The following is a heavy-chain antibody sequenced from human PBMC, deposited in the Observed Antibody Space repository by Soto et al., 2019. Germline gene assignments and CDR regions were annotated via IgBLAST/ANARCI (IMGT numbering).Heavy chain of an antibody. Sequence: QVQLVQSGAEVKKPESSVKVSCKAPGGTFSTYAISWVRQAPGQGLEWMGGIIPVFGTANYAQRFQDRVTITADESTNTVYMELSSLRSEDTAVYFCASGIQLWLRRINNGYSGWGQGTLVTVSS. CDR3: ASGIQLWLRRINNGYSG. D-gene: IGHD5-18*01. V-gene: IGHV1-69*12. CDR1: GGTFSTYA. CDR2: IIPVFGTA. J-gene: IGHJ4*02.